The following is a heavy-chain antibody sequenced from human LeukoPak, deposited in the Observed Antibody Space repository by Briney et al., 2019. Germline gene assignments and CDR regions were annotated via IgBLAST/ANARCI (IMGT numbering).Heavy chain of an antibody. D-gene: IGHD3-3*01. CDR1: GFTFSNYA. CDR2: ISYDGSNK. CDR3: AKDELRFLEWLLSRMDV. J-gene: IGHJ6*02. V-gene: IGHV3-30*18. Sequence: GGSLRLSCAASGFTFSNYAMSWVRQAPGKGLEWVAVISYDGSNKYYADSVKGRFTISRDNSKNTLYLQMNSLRAEDTAVYYCAKDELRFLEWLLSRMDVWGQGTTVTVSS.